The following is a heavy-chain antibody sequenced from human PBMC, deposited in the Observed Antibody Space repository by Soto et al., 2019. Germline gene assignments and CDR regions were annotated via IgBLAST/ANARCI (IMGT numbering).Heavy chain of an antibody. Sequence: PGGSLRLSCSASGLTFDDYGMCWVRQPLWNGLVWVSGSNWNGGIIVYADSVKGRFTIYRDNAKKSLYLQLNSLRAEDTALYYCARVVGYDSSGSFDYWGQGTLVTVSS. V-gene: IGHV3-20*04. CDR3: ARVVGYDSSGSFDY. CDR1: GLTFDDYG. D-gene: IGHD3-22*01. CDR2: SNWNGGII. J-gene: IGHJ4*02.